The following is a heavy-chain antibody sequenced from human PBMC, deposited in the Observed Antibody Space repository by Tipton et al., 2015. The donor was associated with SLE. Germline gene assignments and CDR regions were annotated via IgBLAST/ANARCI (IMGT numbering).Heavy chain of an antibody. CDR2: MYTSGST. V-gene: IGHV4-4*07. D-gene: IGHD6-13*01. CDR3: AREGRIAAATWGFDY. CDR1: GGSISSYY. Sequence: TLSLTCTVSGGSISSYYWSWIRQPAGKGLEWIGRMYTSGSTNYNPSLKSRVTISVDTSKNQFSLKLSSVTAADTAVYYCAREGRIAAATWGFDYWGQGTLVTVSS. J-gene: IGHJ4*02.